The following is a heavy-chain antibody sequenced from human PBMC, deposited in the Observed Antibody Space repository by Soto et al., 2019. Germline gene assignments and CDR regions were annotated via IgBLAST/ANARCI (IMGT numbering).Heavy chain of an antibody. Sequence: EVQLLESGGGLVQPGGSLRLSWAASGFTFSSYAMSWVRHAPGKGLVWVSAISGSGGSTYYEDSVKGRFTISSDNSKNPLYLQMRSLSAEAAAVYYFAKLGDIVLVPAGDHFDYWGQGTLVTVAS. CDR2: ISGSGGST. D-gene: IGHD2-2*01. CDR1: GFTFSSYA. J-gene: IGHJ4*02. CDR3: AKLGDIVLVPAGDHFDY. V-gene: IGHV3-23*01.